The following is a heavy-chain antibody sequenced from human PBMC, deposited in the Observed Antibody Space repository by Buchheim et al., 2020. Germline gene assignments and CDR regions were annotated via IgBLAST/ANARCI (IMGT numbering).Heavy chain of an antibody. J-gene: IGHJ4*02. Sequence: QVQLVESGGGVVQPGRSLRLSCAASGFTFSSYGMHWVRQAPGKGLEWVAVISYDGSNKYYADSVKGRFTISRDNSKNTLNLQMNSLRAEDTAVYYCAKDGYSSIAAAGNFDYWGQGTL. D-gene: IGHD6-13*01. CDR1: GFTFSSYG. CDR3: AKDGYSSIAAAGNFDY. V-gene: IGHV3-30*18. CDR2: ISYDGSNK.